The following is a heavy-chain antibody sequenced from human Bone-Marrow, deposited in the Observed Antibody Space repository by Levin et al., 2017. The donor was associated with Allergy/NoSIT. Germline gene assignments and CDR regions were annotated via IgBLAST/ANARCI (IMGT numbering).Heavy chain of an antibody. CDR2: IKRDGSER. J-gene: IGHJ2*01. Sequence: GGSLRLSCAASGFTFSSYWMSWVRQAPGKGLEWVANIKRDGSERYYVNSVKGRFTISRDNAQNSLYLQMNSLRAEDTAVYYCARINWNYGHWYFDLWGRGTLVTVSS. D-gene: IGHD1-7*01. V-gene: IGHV3-7*01. CDR3: ARINWNYGHWYFDL. CDR1: GFTFSSYW.